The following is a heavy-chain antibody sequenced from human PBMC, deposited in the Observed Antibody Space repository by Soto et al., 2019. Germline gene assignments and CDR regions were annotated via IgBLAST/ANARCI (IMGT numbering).Heavy chain of an antibody. Sequence: PGGSLRLSCAASGFTFSSYATSWVRQAPGKGLEWVSAISGSGGSTYYADSVKGRFTISRDNSKNTLYLQMNSLRAEDTAVYYCAKGYYDSTAFDIWGQGTMVTVSS. J-gene: IGHJ3*02. CDR2: ISGSGGST. D-gene: IGHD3-22*01. CDR1: GFTFSSYA. CDR3: AKGYYDSTAFDI. V-gene: IGHV3-23*01.